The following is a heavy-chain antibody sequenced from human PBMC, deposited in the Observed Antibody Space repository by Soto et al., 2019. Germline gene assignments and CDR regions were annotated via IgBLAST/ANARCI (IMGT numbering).Heavy chain of an antibody. CDR3: VSWGYGSSSLEI. D-gene: IGHD5-18*01. V-gene: IGHV1-2*06. CDR2: ITPNSGDT. J-gene: IGHJ4*03. CDR1: GYIFTGYF. Sequence: AASVKVSCKASGYIFTGYFIHWVRQTPGQGLQWLGRITPNSGDTKYSPTFQGIVTLTRDTSTTTAYMELSGLTSDDTAMYYCVSWGYGSSSLEIWGQGTLVTVSS.